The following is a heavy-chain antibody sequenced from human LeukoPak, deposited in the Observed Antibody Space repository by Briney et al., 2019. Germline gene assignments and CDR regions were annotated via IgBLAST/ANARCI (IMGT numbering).Heavy chain of an antibody. J-gene: IGHJ3*02. CDR1: GGSISSYY. V-gene: IGHV4-59*08. CDR3: ARAAEWLPPADAFDI. Sequence: PSETLSLTCTVSGGSISSYYWSWIRQPPGKGLEWIGYFYYSGSTNYNPSLESRVTISVDTSKNQFSLKLSSVTAADTAVYYCARAAEWLPPADAFDIWGQGTMVTVSS. CDR2: FYYSGST. D-gene: IGHD5-18*01.